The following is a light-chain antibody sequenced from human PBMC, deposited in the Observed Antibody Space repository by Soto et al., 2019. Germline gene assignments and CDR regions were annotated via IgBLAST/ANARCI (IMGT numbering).Light chain of an antibody. J-gene: IGLJ3*02. CDR2: EVS. CDR3: SSYTSSSTRV. Sequence: QSALTQPASVSGSPGQSITISCTGTSSDVGGYNYVSWYQQHPGKAPKLMIYEVSNRTSGVSNRFSGSKSGNTASLTISGIQAEDEADYYCSSYTSSSTRVFGGGTKLTVL. CDR1: SSDVGGYNY. V-gene: IGLV2-14*01.